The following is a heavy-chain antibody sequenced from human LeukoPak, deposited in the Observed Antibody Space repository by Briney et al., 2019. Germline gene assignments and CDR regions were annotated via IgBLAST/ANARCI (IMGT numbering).Heavy chain of an antibody. CDR1: GYTFIGYY. J-gene: IGHJ4*02. CDR2: INPNSGGT. CDR3: ARETDYGDYPDYFDY. D-gene: IGHD4-17*01. V-gene: IGHV1-2*02. Sequence: ASVKVSCKASGYTFIGYYMHWVRQAPGQGLEWMGWINPNSGGTNYAQKFQGRVTMTRDTSISTAYMELSRLRFDDTAVYYCARETDYGDYPDYFDYWGQGTLVTVSS.